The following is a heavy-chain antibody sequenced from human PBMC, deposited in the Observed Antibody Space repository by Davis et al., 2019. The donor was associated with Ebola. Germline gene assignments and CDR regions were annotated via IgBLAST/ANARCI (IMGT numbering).Heavy chain of an antibody. CDR1: GFTFSSYG. CDR2: ISYDGSNK. J-gene: IGHJ6*02. Sequence: GESLKISCAASGFTFSSYGMHWVRQAPGKGLEWVAVISYDGSNKYYADSVKGRFTISRDNSKNTLYLQMNSLRAEDTAVYYCAKGSVTIFGVAPDYYGMDVWGQGTTVTVSS. CDR3: AKGSVTIFGVAPDYYGMDV. D-gene: IGHD3-3*01. V-gene: IGHV3-30*18.